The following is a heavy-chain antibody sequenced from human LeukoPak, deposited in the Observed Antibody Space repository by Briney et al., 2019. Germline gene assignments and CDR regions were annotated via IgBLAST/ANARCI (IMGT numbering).Heavy chain of an antibody. Sequence: RASVKVSCKASGYTFTSYGNSWVRQAPGQGLEWMGWISAYNGNTNYAQKLQGRVTMTTDTSTSTAYMELRSLRSDDTAVYYCASSRAGGYFDYWGQGTLVTVSS. CDR2: ISAYNGNT. CDR1: GYTFTSYG. D-gene: IGHD3-16*01. V-gene: IGHV1-18*04. J-gene: IGHJ4*02. CDR3: ASSRAGGYFDY.